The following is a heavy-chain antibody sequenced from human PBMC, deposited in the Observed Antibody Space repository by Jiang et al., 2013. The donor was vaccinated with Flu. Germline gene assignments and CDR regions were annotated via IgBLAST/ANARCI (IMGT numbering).Heavy chain of an antibody. D-gene: IGHD2-2*01. V-gene: IGHV4-34*01. CDR3: ARLPAAMSPTVKLVPYYYGMDV. CDR1: GGSFSGYY. Sequence: LLKPSETLSLTCAVYGGSFSGYYWSWIRQSPGKGLEWIGEINRSGNTNYNPSLTGRVTMSVDTSRNQFSLKLTSVTAADTAVYYCARLPAAMSPTVKLVPYYYGMDVWGQGTTVTVSS. J-gene: IGHJ6*02. CDR2: INRSGNT.